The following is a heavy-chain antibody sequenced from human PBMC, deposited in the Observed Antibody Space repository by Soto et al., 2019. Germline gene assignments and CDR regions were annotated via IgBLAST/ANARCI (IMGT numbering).Heavy chain of an antibody. J-gene: IGHJ4*02. CDR3: ARGRLGDDYGGPFDY. Sequence: SETLSLTCTVSGGSISSGGYYWSWIRQHPGKGLEWIGYIYYSGSTYYNPSLKSRVTISVDTSKNQFSLKLSSVTAADTAVYYCARGRLGDDYGGPFDYWGQGTLVTVSS. CDR2: IYYSGST. CDR1: GGSISSGGYY. V-gene: IGHV4-31*03. D-gene: IGHD4-17*01.